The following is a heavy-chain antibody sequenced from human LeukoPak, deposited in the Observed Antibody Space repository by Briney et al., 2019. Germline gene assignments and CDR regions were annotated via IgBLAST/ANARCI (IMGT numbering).Heavy chain of an antibody. Sequence: GGSLRLSCSVTGFSFKNFAMHWVRQAPGKGLEWVPAISGSGVTTHYAGSVKGRFSISRDNSKNILYLQMNSLRAEDTALYYCAKKVVVGATSPYSDFQDWGQGTLVTVSS. CDR1: GFSFKNFA. J-gene: IGHJ1*01. CDR3: AKKVVVGATSPYSDFQD. CDR2: ISGSGVTT. D-gene: IGHD1-26*01. V-gene: IGHV3-23*01.